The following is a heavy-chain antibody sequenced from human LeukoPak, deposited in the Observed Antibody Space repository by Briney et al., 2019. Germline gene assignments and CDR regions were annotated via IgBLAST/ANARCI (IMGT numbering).Heavy chain of an antibody. D-gene: IGHD3-3*01. CDR1: GFTFSSYW. CDR3: ARVTTYYDFWSGYAVDY. J-gene: IGHJ4*02. Sequence: PGGXLRLSCAASGFTFSSYWMHWVRQAPGKGLVWVSRINSDGSSTIYADSVRGRFTISRDNAKNTLYLQMNSLRAEDTAVYYCARVTTYYDFWSGYAVDYWGQGTLVTVSS. V-gene: IGHV3-74*01. CDR2: INSDGSST.